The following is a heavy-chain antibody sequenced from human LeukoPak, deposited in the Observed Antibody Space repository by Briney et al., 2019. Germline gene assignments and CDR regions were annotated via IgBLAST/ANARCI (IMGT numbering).Heavy chain of an antibody. V-gene: IGHV3-11*01. CDR3: ARDHLTGGVGYYGMDV. Sequence: AGGSLRLSCAASGFTFSDYYMSWIRQAPGKGLEWVSYISSSGSTIYYADSVKGRFTISRDNAKNSLYLQMNSLRAEDTAVYYCARDHLTGGVGYYGMDVWGQGTTVTVSS. D-gene: IGHD3-9*01. CDR2: ISSSGSTI. CDR1: GFTFSDYY. J-gene: IGHJ6*02.